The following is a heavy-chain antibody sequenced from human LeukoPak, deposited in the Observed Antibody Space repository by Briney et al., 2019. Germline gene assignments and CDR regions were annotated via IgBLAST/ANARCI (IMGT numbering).Heavy chain of an antibody. Sequence: ASVKASCKASGYTFTGYYMHWVRQAPGQGLEWMGWINPNSGGTNYAQKFQGRVTMTRDTSISTAYMELSRLRSDDTAVYYCARVMDSYYDSSGSDYWGQGTLVTVSS. CDR3: ARVMDSYYDSSGSDY. V-gene: IGHV1-2*02. CDR1: GYTFTGYY. CDR2: INPNSGGT. J-gene: IGHJ4*02. D-gene: IGHD3-22*01.